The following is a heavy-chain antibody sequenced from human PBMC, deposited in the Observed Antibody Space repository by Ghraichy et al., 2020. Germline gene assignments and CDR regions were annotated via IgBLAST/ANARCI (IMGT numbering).Heavy chain of an antibody. CDR3: ARVYYDSSGYRNWFDP. D-gene: IGHD3-22*01. CDR2: INHSGST. J-gene: IGHJ5*02. V-gene: IGHV4-34*01. CDR1: GGSFSGYY. Sequence: LSLTCAVYGGSFSGYYWSWIRQPPGKGLEWIGEINHSGSTNYNPSLKSRVTISVDTSKNQFSLKLSSVTAADTAVYYCARVYYDSSGYRNWFDPWGQGTLVTVSS.